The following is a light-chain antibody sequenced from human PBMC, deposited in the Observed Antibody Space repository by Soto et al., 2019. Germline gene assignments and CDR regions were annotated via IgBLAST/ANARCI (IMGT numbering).Light chain of an antibody. CDR3: SSYVGSNFHVL. Sequence: QSALTQPPSASGSPGQSVTISCTGTTSDVGGYNYVSWYQQHPGKAPKLLVYDVDKRPSGVPDRFSGSKSGNTASLTVSGLQAEDEADYYCSSYVGSNFHVLFGGGTKPTVL. V-gene: IGLV2-8*01. CDR2: DVD. J-gene: IGLJ2*01. CDR1: TSDVGGYNY.